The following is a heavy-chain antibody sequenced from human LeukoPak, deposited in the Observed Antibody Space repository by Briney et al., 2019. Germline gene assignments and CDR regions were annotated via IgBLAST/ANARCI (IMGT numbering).Heavy chain of an antibody. CDR3: ARPRAPVTRISSFDI. CDR1: GW. Sequence: GGSLRLSCAGSGWMHWVRQVPGKGLVWVSGINGLGTATYYADSVKGRFTISRDNSKNTLYLQMSSLRADDTAVYYCARPRAPVTRISSFDIWGQGTMVTVSS. D-gene: IGHD4-17*01. V-gene: IGHV3-74*01. J-gene: IGHJ3*02. CDR2: INGLGTAT.